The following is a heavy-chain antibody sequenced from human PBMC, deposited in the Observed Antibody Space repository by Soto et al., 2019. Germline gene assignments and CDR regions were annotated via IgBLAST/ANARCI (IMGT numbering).Heavy chain of an antibody. D-gene: IGHD3-22*01. V-gene: IGHV4-39*01. Sequence: ETLSLTCTVSGGSVSSNSYSWGWIRQSPGKGLEWIGTIYSSENTYYNPSLLSRVTISVDTSKNEFSLRLSSVTAADTAVYYCARQHYYDSSGYYTWNWGQGTLVTVSS. CDR3: ARQHYYDSSGYYTWN. CDR1: GGSVSSNSYS. J-gene: IGHJ4*02. CDR2: IYSSENT.